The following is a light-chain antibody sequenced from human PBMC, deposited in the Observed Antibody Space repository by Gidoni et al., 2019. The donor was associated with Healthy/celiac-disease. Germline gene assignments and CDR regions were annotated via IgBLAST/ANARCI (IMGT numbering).Light chain of an antibody. V-gene: IGLV1-40*01. CDR2: GNS. CDR3: QSYDSSLSGSL. CDR1: SSNIGAGYD. J-gene: IGLJ2*01. Sequence: QAVLPQPPSVSGPPGQRVTISCTGSSSNIGAGYDVHWYQQLPGTAPKLLIYGNSTRPSGVPDRFSGSKSGTSASLAITGLQAEDEADYYCQSYDSSLSGSLFGGGTKLTVL.